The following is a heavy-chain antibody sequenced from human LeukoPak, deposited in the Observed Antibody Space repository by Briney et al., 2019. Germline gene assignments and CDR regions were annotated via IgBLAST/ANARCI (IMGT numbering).Heavy chain of an antibody. Sequence: GESLKISCKGSGYSFTSYWIGWVRQMPGKGLEWMGIIYPGDSDTRYSPSFQGQVTISADKSISTAYLQWSSLKASDTAMYYCASRPLSHPLDSSGDYFDYWGQGTLVTVSS. CDR2: IYPGDSDT. D-gene: IGHD3-22*01. CDR1: GYSFTSYW. V-gene: IGHV5-51*03. J-gene: IGHJ4*02. CDR3: ASRPLSHPLDSSGDYFDY.